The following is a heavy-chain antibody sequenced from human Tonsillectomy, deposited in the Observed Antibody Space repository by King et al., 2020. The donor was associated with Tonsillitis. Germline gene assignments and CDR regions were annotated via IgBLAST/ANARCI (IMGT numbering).Heavy chain of an antibody. CDR3: AGRDGALDYYYYGLDV. J-gene: IGHJ6*02. Sequence: QLVQSGGGVVQPGRSLRLSCAASGFTFSSYALHWVRQAPGKGLEWVADISFDGSNKYYADSVKGRFTISRDNAKNSLYLQMNSLRAEDTAVYHCAGRDGALDYYYYGLDVWGQGTTVTVSS. D-gene: IGHD4-17*01. CDR1: GFTFSSYA. V-gene: IGHV3-30-3*01. CDR2: ISFDGSNK.